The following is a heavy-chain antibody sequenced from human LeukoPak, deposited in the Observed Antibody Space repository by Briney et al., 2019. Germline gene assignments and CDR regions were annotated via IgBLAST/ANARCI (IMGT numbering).Heavy chain of an antibody. V-gene: IGHV4-39*07. CDR1: GGSISSSSYY. J-gene: IGHJ5*02. CDR3: ARLDYGVYSLDP. D-gene: IGHD4-17*01. CDR2: INHSGST. Sequence: SETLSLTCTVSGGSISSSSYYWAWIRQPPGKGLEWIGEINHSGSTNYNPSLKSRVTISVDTSKNQFSLKLSSVTAADTAVYYCARLDYGVYSLDPWGQGTLVTVSS.